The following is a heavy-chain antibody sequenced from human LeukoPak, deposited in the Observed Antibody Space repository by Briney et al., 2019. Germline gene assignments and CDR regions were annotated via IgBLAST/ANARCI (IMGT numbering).Heavy chain of an antibody. Sequence: GGSLRLSCAASGFTFDDYGMSWVRQAPGKGLEWVSGINWNGGSTGYADSVKGRFTISRDNAKNSLYLQMNSLRAEDTALYHCARGIGYDTKAYFDYWGQGTLVTVSS. CDR3: ARGIGYDTKAYFDY. D-gene: IGHD3-3*01. J-gene: IGHJ4*02. CDR2: INWNGGST. V-gene: IGHV3-20*01. CDR1: GFTFDDYG.